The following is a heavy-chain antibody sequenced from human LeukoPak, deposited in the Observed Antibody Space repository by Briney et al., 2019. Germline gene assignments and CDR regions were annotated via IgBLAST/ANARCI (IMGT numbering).Heavy chain of an antibody. V-gene: IGHV4-39*07. CDR2: IYYTGTT. J-gene: IGHJ4*02. CDR1: GGSISISGYY. Sequence: SETLSLTCTVSGGSISISGYYWAWIRQPPGKGPEWIGSIYYTGTTYYNPSLKSRVTMSVDTSKNQFSLKLSSVTAADTAVYYCARAPIAAARPYFDYWGQGTLVTVSS. D-gene: IGHD6-13*01. CDR3: ARAPIAAARPYFDY.